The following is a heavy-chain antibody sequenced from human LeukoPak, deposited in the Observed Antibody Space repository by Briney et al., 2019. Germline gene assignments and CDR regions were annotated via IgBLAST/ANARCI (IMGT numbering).Heavy chain of an antibody. CDR3: ARANTRGSGSSFEY. CDR2: IYTSGST. CDR1: GGSISRYY. V-gene: IGHV4-4*07. J-gene: IGHJ4*02. D-gene: IGHD3-10*01. Sequence: SETLSLTCTVSGGSISRYYWSWIRQPAGKGLEWIGRIYTSGSTNYNPSLKSRVTMSVDTSKNQFSLKLSSVTAADTAVYYCARANTRGSGSSFEYWGQGTLVTVSS.